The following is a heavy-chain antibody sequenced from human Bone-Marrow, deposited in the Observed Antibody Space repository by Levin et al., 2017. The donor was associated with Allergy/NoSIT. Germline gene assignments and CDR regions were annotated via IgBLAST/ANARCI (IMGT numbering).Heavy chain of an antibody. CDR2: IYSGGTT. V-gene: IGHV3-53*01. J-gene: IGHJ4*02. Sequence: GGSLRLSCAASGFNVSSTYMSWVRQAPGKGLEWVSVIYSGGTTYYADSVKGRFTISRDNSKNTLYLQMNSLRVEDTAVYYCARDLKGWGRGTLVTVYS. CDR1: GFNVSSTY. CDR3: ARDLKG.